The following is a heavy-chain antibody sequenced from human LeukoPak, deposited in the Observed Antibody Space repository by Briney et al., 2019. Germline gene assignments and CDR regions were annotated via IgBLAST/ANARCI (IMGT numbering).Heavy chain of an antibody. Sequence: ASVKVSCKASGYTFTSYGISWVRQAPGQGLEWMGWISAYNGNTNYAQKLQGRVTMTTDTSTSTAYMELRSPRSDDTAVYYCARATSELGDYWFDPWGQGTLVTVSS. CDR2: ISAYNGNT. J-gene: IGHJ5*02. CDR1: GYTFTSYG. CDR3: ARATSELGDYWFDP. V-gene: IGHV1-18*01. D-gene: IGHD3-10*01.